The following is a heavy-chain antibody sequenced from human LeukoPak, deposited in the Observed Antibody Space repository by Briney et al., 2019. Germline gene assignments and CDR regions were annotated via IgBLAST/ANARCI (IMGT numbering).Heavy chain of an antibody. V-gene: IGHV1-8*01. D-gene: IGHD6-19*01. Sequence: GASVKVSCKASGYTFTSYDINWVRQATGQGLEWMGWMNPNSGNTGYAQKSQGRVTMTRNTSISTAYMELSSLRSEDTAVYYCAPSIAVAMDVWGQGTTVTVSS. CDR1: GYTFTSYD. J-gene: IGHJ6*02. CDR3: APSIAVAMDV. CDR2: MNPNSGNT.